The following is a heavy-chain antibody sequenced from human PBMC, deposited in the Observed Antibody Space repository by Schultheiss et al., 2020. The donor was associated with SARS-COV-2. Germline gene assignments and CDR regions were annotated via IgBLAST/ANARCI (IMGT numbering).Heavy chain of an antibody. CDR3: ARALDSSGWYRIRYYYYGMDV. V-gene: IGHV3-21*05. Sequence: GGSLRLSCAASGFTFSRYSMNWVRQAPGKGLEWVSYISSLSSDTYYADSVQGRFTISRDNSKNTLYLQMNSLRAEDTAVYYCARALDSSGWYRIRYYYYGMDVWGQGTTVTVSS. J-gene: IGHJ6*02. CDR1: GFTFSRYS. D-gene: IGHD6-19*01. CDR2: ISSLSSDT.